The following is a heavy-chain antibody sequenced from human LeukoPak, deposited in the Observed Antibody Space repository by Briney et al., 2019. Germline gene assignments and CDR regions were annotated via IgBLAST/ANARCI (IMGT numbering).Heavy chain of an antibody. CDR1: GFSVGLDG. D-gene: IGHD1-14*01. Sequence: GGSLRLTCAAAGFSVGLDGMSWVRQAPGKGLEWVSTFSGNGDWTHYSDSVKGRFTISRDNSKNTLYLQMNSLRVEDTALYYCATDGFNYTSRKNDGFDIWGQGTMVTVSS. J-gene: IGHJ3*02. CDR3: ATDGFNYTSRKNDGFDI. V-gene: IGHV3-23*01. CDR2: FSGNGDWT.